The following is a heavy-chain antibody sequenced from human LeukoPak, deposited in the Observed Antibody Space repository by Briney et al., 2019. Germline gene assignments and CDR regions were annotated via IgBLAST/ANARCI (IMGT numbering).Heavy chain of an antibody. CDR1: GFTFNTHW. Sequence: GGSLRLSCAASGFTFNTHWMSWVRQAPGKGLEGVANIKQDGRDTYYVDSVKGRFTISRDNAKNSLNLQMNSLRAEDTAMYYCATSEGYWGQGTLVTVSS. CDR2: IKQDGRDT. V-gene: IGHV3-7*03. J-gene: IGHJ4*02. CDR3: ATSEGY.